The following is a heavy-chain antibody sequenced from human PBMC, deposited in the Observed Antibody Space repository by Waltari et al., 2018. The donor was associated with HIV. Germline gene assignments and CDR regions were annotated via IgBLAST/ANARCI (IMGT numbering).Heavy chain of an antibody. Sequence: GFIRNKAYGGTTEHAASVKGRFTISRDDSKSIAYLQMNSLKTEDTAVYFCTRDDYNNYNWFDPWGQGTLVTVSS. J-gene: IGHJ5*02. D-gene: IGHD4-4*01. CDR2: IRNKAYGGTT. V-gene: IGHV3-49*02. CDR3: TRDDYNNYNWFDP.